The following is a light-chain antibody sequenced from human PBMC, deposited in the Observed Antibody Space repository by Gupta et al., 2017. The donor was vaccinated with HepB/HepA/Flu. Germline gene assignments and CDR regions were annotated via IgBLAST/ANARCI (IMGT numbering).Light chain of an antibody. CDR2: AAS. J-gene: IGKJ4*01. CDR3: QQLNSYPFT. CDR1: QGISSY. Sequence: DIQLNPYSFFLSASVGDRVTITCRASQGISSYLAWYQQKPGKAPKLLIYAASTLQSGVPSRFSGSGSGTEFTLTISSLQPEDFATYYCQQLNSYPFTFGGGTKVEIK. V-gene: IGKV1-9*01.